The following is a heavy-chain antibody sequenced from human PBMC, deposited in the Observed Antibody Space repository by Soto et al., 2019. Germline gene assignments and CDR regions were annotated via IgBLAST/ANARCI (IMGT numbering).Heavy chain of an antibody. J-gene: IGHJ6*02. V-gene: IGHV4-59*08. Sequence: PSETLSLTCTVSGGSISSYFWSWIRQPPGRGLEWIGHIHYSGSTNYNPSLKSRVTILVDTSKNQVSLKLSSVTAADTAMYFCARQVSSAWPPYYYDMDVWGQGTTVTVSS. CDR3: ARQVSSAWPPYYYDMDV. CDR2: IHYSGST. CDR1: GGSISSYF. D-gene: IGHD6-25*01.